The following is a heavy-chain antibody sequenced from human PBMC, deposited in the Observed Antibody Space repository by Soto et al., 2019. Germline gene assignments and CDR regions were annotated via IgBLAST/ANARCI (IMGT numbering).Heavy chain of an antibody. D-gene: IGHD2-15*01. CDR3: ARCYCSSGSCYTCWHFVL. CDR2: IGPYNGNT. V-gene: IGHV1-18*01. Sequence: QVQLVQSGPEVKKPGASVKVSCQASGYTFSNYGISWVRQAPGQGLEWMGWIGPYNGNTDYAQNFQGRVTMTIDTSTNTAYMELRSLRSDDTRLYYCARCYCSSGSCYTCWHFVLWGRGALLTVSS. J-gene: IGHJ2*01. CDR1: GYTFSNYG.